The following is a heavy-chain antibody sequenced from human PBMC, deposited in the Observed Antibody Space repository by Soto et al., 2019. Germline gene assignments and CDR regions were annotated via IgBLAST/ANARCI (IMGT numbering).Heavy chain of an antibody. D-gene: IGHD2-2*01. CDR1: GGSISSGGYY. V-gene: IGHV4-31*11. CDR3: ATGHCSSTSCFDP. J-gene: IGHJ5*02. Sequence: PSETLSLTCAVSGGSISSGGYYWSWIRQHPGKGLEWIGYIYYSGSTSYNPSLKSRVTISVDTSKNQFSLKLSSVTAADTAVYYCATGHCSSTSCFDPWGQGTLVTVSS. CDR2: IYYSGST.